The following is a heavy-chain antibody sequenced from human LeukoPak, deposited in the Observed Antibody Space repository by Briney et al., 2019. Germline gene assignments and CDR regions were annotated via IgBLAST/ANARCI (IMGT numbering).Heavy chain of an antibody. Sequence: SETLSLTCTVSGGSISSSSYYWGWIRQPPGKGLEWIGSIYYSGSTYYNPSLKSRVTISVGTSENQFSLKLSSVTAADTAVYYCARHVVVVPAASFDYWGQGTLVTVSS. J-gene: IGHJ4*02. CDR2: IYYSGST. CDR3: ARHVVVVPAASFDY. CDR1: GGSISSSSYY. V-gene: IGHV4-39*01. D-gene: IGHD2-2*01.